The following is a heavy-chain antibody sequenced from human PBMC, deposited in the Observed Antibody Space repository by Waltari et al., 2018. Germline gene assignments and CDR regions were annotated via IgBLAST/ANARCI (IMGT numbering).Heavy chain of an antibody. CDR2: ISSSSSPI. J-gene: IGHJ4*02. D-gene: IGHD5-12*01. CDR1: GFTFSSYS. CDR3: ARDSGRDGYNSDY. V-gene: IGHV3-48*04. Sequence: EVQLVESGGGLVQPGGSLRLSCAASGFTFSSYSMNWVRQAPGKGRGWVSYISSSSSPIYYADSVRGRFTLSRDNAKNSLYLQMNSLRAEDTAVYYCARDSGRDGYNSDYWGQGTLVTVSS.